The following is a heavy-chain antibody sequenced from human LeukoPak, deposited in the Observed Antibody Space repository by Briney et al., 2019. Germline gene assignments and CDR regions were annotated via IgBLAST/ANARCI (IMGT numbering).Heavy chain of an antibody. CDR1: GFTFSSYG. CDR3: ANTRRSRAYYYYGMDV. V-gene: IGHV3-33*06. D-gene: IGHD6-13*01. Sequence: GRSLRLSCAASGFTFSSYGMHWVRQAPGKGLEWVAVIWYDGSNKYYADSVKGRFTISRDNSKNTLYLQMNSLRAEDTAVYYCANTRRSRAYYYYGMDVWGQGTTVTVSS. CDR2: IWYDGSNK. J-gene: IGHJ6*02.